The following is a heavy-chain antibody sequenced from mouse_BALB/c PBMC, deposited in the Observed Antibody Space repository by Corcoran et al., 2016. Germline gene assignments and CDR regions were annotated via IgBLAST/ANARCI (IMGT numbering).Heavy chain of an antibody. CDR2: IDPANGNT. CDR3: ANWDWYFDV. J-gene: IGHJ1*01. D-gene: IGHD4-1*01. Sequence: EVQLQQSGAELVKPGASVKLSCTASGFNIKDTYMHWVTQRPEQGLEWIGRIDPANGNTKYDPKFQGKANIAADTSSNTGYLQLSSLTCEDTAVYYCANWDWYFDVWGAGTTVTVSS. V-gene: IGHV14-3*02. CDR1: GFNIKDTY.